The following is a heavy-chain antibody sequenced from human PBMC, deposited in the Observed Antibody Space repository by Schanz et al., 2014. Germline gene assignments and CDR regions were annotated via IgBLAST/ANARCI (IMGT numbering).Heavy chain of an antibody. V-gene: IGHV1-46*01. CDR1: GYTFTTYG. Sequence: QVQLVQSGGEVKKPGASVKVSCKASGYTFTTYGISWVRQAPGQGLEWLGIINPSGVSTSSAQEFQGRVTVTRDTSTTTVYMDLSSLISEDTAVYYCAFDRDDAYDIWGQGTTVTVSS. CDR2: INPSGVST. D-gene: IGHD3-9*01. CDR3: AFDRDDAYDI. J-gene: IGHJ3*02.